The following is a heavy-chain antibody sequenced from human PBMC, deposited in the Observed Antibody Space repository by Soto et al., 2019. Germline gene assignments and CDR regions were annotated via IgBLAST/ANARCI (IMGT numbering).Heavy chain of an antibody. J-gene: IGHJ4*02. CDR1: GFTFSTYS. D-gene: IGHD6-19*01. V-gene: IGHV3-21*01. CDR3: ARDPPYSSGWPYFDY. Sequence: PGGSLRLSCAASGFTFSTYSMNWVRQAPGKGLEWVSSISSSSSYIYYADSVKGRFTISRDNAENSLYLQMNSLRGDDTAVYHCARDPPYSSGWPYFDYWGQGTLVTVSS. CDR2: ISSSSSYI.